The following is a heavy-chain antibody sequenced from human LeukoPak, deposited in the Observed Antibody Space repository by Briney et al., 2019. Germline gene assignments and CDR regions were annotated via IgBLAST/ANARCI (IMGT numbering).Heavy chain of an antibody. Sequence: PGGSLRLSSAASGFTFSSYSMNWVRQAPGKGLEWVAVIWFDGSNTFYADSVKGRFNVSRDNSKNTLYLQMNRLRAEDTDVYYCERPYAFWSGESPLDYWGQGSLVTVSS. D-gene: IGHD3-3*01. CDR2: IWFDGSNT. J-gene: IGHJ4*02. CDR1: GFTFSSYS. V-gene: IGHV3-33*08. CDR3: ERPYAFWSGESPLDY.